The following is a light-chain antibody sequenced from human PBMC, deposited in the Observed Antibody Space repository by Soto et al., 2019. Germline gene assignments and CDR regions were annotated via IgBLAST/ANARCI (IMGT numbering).Light chain of an antibody. J-gene: IGKJ2*01. CDR1: RSVSSS. CDR2: GAS. Sequence: ETVMTQSPATLSVSPGEKATLYCRASRSVSSSLAWYQQKPGQAPRLLIYGASTRATGIPARFSGSGSGTEFTLTISSLQSEDFAVYYCQQYINWPPNTFGQGTRLDIK. CDR3: QQYINWPPNT. V-gene: IGKV3-15*01.